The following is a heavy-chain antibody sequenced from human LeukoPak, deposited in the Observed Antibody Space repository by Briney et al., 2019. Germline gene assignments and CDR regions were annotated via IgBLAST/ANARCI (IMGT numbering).Heavy chain of an antibody. CDR2: ISYDGSNE. J-gene: IGHJ2*01. D-gene: IGHD2-15*01. CDR3: ARDGEGYCSGGRCYWWYFDL. Sequence: PGGSLRLSCAASGFTFSSYAMHWVRQAPGKGLEWVAVISYDGSNEYYADSVKGRFTISRDNSKNTLYSQMNSLRAEDTTVYYCARDGEGYCSGGRCYWWYFDLWGRGTLVTVSS. V-gene: IGHV3-30-3*01. CDR1: GFTFSSYA.